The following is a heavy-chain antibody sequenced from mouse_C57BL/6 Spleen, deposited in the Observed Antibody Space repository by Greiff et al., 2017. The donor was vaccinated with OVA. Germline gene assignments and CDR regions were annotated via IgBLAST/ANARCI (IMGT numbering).Heavy chain of an antibody. J-gene: IGHJ3*01. Sequence: DVKLQESGPGLVKPSQSLSLTCSVTGYSITSGYYWNWIRQFPGNKLEWMGYISYDGSNNYNPSLKNRISITRDTSKNQFFLKLNSVTTEDTATYYCAREGGLRPFAYWGQGTLVTVSA. CDR3: AREGGLRPFAY. V-gene: IGHV3-6*01. CDR2: ISYDGSN. D-gene: IGHD2-4*01. CDR1: GYSITSGYY.